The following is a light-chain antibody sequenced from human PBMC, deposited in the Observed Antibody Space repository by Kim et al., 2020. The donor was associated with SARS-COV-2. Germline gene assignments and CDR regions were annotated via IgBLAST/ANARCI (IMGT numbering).Light chain of an antibody. CDR3: QQYNNWPVT. CDR2: GAS. V-gene: IGKV3-15*01. Sequence: VSPGERATLSCRASQSVSSKLAWYQQKPGQAPRLLIYGASTRATGIPARFSGSGSGTEFTLTISSLQSEDFAVYYCQQYNNWPVTFGQGTKVDIK. CDR1: QSVSSK. J-gene: IGKJ1*01.